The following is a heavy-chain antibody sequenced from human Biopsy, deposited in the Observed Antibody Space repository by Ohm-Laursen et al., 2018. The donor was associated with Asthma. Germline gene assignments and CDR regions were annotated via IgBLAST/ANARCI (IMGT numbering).Heavy chain of an antibody. V-gene: IGHV4-61*01. J-gene: IGHJ4*02. D-gene: IGHD2-21*02. CDR2: VYYSGST. CDR3: ARGVDRVTGLLDHFDS. CDR1: GGSISNSNFY. Sequence: SDTLSLTCTVSGGSISNSNFYWSWIRQPPGKGLESIGHVYYSGSTNYNPSLKSRVAISIGASKNQFSLKLTSVTAADTAVYYCARGVDRVTGLLDHFDSRGQGTLVTVSS.